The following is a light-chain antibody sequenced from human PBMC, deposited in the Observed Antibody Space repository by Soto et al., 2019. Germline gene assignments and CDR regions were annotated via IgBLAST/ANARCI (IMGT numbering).Light chain of an antibody. CDR1: QTVHSNY. CDR3: HQYGSSPRT. Sequence: EMVLTQSPGTLSLSPGERATLSCRASQTVHSNYLAWYQQRPGQAPRLLVYGASRRASGIPDRFSGSGSGTDFTLSISRLEPGDFGMYFCHQYGSSPRTFGQGTKVDIK. J-gene: IGKJ1*01. CDR2: GAS. V-gene: IGKV3-20*01.